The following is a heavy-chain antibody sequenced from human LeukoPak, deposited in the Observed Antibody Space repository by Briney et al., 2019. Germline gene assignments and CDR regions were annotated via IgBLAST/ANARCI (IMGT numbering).Heavy chain of an antibody. V-gene: IGHV4-38-2*01. CDR3: ARVKAEWGDYGDHPEFEYFQH. J-gene: IGHJ1*01. D-gene: IGHD4-17*01. CDR2: IYHSGST. CDR1: GYSISSGYY. Sequence: SETLSLTCAVSGYSISSGYYWGWIRQPPGKGLEWIGSIYHSGSTYYNPSLKSRVTISVDTSKNQFSLKLSSVTAADTAVYYCARVKAEWGDYGDHPEFEYFQHWGQGTLVTVSS.